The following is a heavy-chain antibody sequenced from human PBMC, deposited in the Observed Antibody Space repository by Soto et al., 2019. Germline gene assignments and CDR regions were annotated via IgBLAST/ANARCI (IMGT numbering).Heavy chain of an antibody. CDR2: INAGHGNT. CDR3: ARVSIETTYYYYMDV. CDR1: EYTFITYA. Sequence: GASVKVSCKASEYTFITYAIHWVRQAPGQRLEWMGWINAGHGNTKYSQKFQGRVTITADTSTSTAYMELSSLRSEDTAVYYCARVSIETTYYYYMDVWGKGTTVTVSS. J-gene: IGHJ6*03. V-gene: IGHV1-3*01. D-gene: IGHD1-7*01.